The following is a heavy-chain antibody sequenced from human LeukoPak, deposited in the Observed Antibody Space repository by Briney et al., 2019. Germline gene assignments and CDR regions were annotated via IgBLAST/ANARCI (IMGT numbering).Heavy chain of an antibody. J-gene: IGHJ4*02. CDR2: LSPNTGNT. CDR1: GYTFTNHD. V-gene: IGHV1-8*01. Sequence: GASVKVSCAASGYTFTNHDINWVRQATGQGLEWMGWLSPNTGNTGYAQKFQGRVTMTRDTSINTAYMELSSLTSEDTAVYYCARGLRGEILQTGYWGQGTRVTVSS. CDR3: ARGLRGEILQTGY. D-gene: IGHD3-10*01.